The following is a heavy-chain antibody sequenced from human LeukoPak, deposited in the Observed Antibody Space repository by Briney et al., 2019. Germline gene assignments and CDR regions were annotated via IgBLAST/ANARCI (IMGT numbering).Heavy chain of an antibody. CDR1: EFTFSNYA. D-gene: IGHD1-26*01. Sequence: GRSLRLSCEGSEFTFSNYAMSWVRQAPGKVMEWVSTISGSGADTYYADSMKGRFTVSRDNSKNTLYLHMNSLRAEDTAVYYCAKNSYSGTVSLWDFWGQGTMVTVSS. CDR2: ISGSGADT. V-gene: IGHV3-23*01. CDR3: AKNSYSGTVSLWDF. J-gene: IGHJ3*01.